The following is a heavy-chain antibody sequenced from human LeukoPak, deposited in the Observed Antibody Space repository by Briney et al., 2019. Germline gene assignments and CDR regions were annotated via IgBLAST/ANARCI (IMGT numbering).Heavy chain of an antibody. V-gene: IGHV1-18*01. D-gene: IGHD3-3*01. CDR2: ISAYNYNT. CDR3: ARHPYDFWSGYLGAWFDA. CDR1: GYMFTSYG. J-gene: IGHJ5*02. Sequence: ASVKVSCKASGYMFTSYGISWVRQAPGQGLEWMGWISAYNYNTNYAQKVQGRVSMTTDTSTSTAYTELRSLTSDDTAVYYCARHPYDFWSGYLGAWFDAWGQGTLVTVS.